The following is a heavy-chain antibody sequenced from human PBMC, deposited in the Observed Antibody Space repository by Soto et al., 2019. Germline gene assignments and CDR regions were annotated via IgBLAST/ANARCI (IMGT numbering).Heavy chain of an antibody. CDR1: GFTFSRYG. CDR3: ARSIAAAGIVPHYYGMDV. Sequence: GGSLRLSCAASGFTFSRYGMHWVRQVPGKGLEWVAVIWYDGSNKYYADSVKGRFTISRDNSKNTLYLQMNSQRAEDTAVYYCARSIAAAGIVPHYYGMDVWGQGTRVTSP. CDR2: IWYDGSNK. J-gene: IGHJ6*02. V-gene: IGHV3-33*01. D-gene: IGHD6-13*01.